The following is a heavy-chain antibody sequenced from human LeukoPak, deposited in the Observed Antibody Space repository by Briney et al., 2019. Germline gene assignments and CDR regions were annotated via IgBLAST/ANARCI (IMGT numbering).Heavy chain of an antibody. CDR1: GFTFSSYA. Sequence: GGSLRLSCAASGFTFSSYAMSWVRQAPGKGLEWVSAISGSGGSTYYADSVKGRFTISRDNSKNTLYLQMNSLRAEDTAVYYCAKASNGYYDSSGRGYWGQGTLVTVSS. V-gene: IGHV3-23*01. D-gene: IGHD3-22*01. CDR2: ISGSGGST. CDR3: AKASNGYYDSSGRGY. J-gene: IGHJ4*02.